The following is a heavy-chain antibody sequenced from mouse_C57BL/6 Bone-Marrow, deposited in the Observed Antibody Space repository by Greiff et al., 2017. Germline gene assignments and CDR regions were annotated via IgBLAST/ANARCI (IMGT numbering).Heavy chain of an antibody. J-gene: IGHJ4*01. CDR1: GYTFTDYN. V-gene: IGHV1-22*01. D-gene: IGHD1-1*01. CDR2: INPNNGGT. Sequence: EVQLQQSGPELVKPGASVKMSCKASGYTFTDYNMHWVKQSHGKSLEWIGYINPNNGGTSYNQKFKGKATLTVDTSSSTAYMELHSLTSEDSAVYFCARRGYYYGSSYAMDYWGQGTSVTVSS. CDR3: ARRGYYYGSSYAMDY.